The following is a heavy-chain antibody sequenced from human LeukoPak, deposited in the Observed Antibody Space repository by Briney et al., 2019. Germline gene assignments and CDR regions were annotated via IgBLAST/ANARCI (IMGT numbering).Heavy chain of an antibody. Sequence: GGSLRLSCAASGFTSNNYAMTWVRQPPGKGLEWVSTITGTNDATYYAGSVKGRFTISRGNSKNTLYLQMNSLRAEDTAVYYCARDTGIAAADHYYYGMDVWGQGTTVTVSS. D-gene: IGHD6-13*01. V-gene: IGHV3-23*01. CDR3: ARDTGIAAADHYYYGMDV. CDR1: GFTSNNYA. J-gene: IGHJ6*02. CDR2: ITGTNDAT.